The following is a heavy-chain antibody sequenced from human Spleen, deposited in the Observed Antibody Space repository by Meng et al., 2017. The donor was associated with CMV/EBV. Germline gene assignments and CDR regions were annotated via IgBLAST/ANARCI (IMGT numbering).Heavy chain of an antibody. CDR1: YTFTGYY. J-gene: IGHJ4*02. CDR3: ARAHPSYDILTGYLGY. D-gene: IGHD3-9*01. V-gene: IGHV1-2*02. Sequence: YTFTGYYMHWVRQAPGQGLEWMGWINPNSGGTNYAQKFQGRVTMTRDTSISTAYMELSRLRSDDTAVYYCARAHPSYDILTGYLGYWGQGTLVTVSS. CDR2: INPNSGGT.